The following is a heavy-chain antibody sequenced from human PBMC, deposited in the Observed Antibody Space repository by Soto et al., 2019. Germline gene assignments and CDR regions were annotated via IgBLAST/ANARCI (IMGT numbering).Heavy chain of an antibody. D-gene: IGHD6-6*01. V-gene: IGHV1-69*01. CDR2: IIPLLNTP. CDR3: ARERSSPNSSYYGMDV. Sequence: QVQLVQSGAEVKKPGSSVKFSCRASGGTFSSYAVSWVRQAPGQGLEWMGVIIPLLNTPKYVQKFQGRVTITAAASATTVYMELRSLRSEDTAVYYCARERSSPNSSYYGMDVWGQGTLVTVSS. J-gene: IGHJ6*02. CDR1: GGTFSSYA.